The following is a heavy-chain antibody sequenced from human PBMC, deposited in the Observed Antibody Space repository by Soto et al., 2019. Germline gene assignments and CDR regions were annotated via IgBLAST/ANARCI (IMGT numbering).Heavy chain of an antibody. CDR2: LYWDDDK. J-gene: IGHJ5*02. V-gene: IGHV2-5*02. Sequence: QITLKESGPMLVKPTQTLTLTCTFSGFSLRTTGVGVGWIRQPPGKALEWLALLYWDDDKRYSPSLKSRLAITKASSKHQVVLTITNVEPVDTATYYCAHRPFSTIFSDWFDPWGQGTLVTVSS. CDR1: GFSLRTTGVG. CDR3: AHRPFSTIFSDWFDP. D-gene: IGHD3-3*01.